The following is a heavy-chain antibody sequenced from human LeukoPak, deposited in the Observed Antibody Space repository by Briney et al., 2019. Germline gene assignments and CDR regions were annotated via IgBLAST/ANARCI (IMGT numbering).Heavy chain of an antibody. CDR1: GYTFTSYD. V-gene: IGHV1-8*01. CDR2: MNPNSGNT. J-gene: IGHJ5*02. Sequence: ASVKVSCKASGYTFTSYDINWVRQATGQGLEWMGWMNPNSGNTGYAQKFQGRVAMTRNTSISTAYMELSSLRSEDTAVYYCARGTGSRYCSSTSCYAWFDPWGQGTLVTVSS. CDR3: ARGTGSRYCSSTSCYAWFDP. D-gene: IGHD2-2*01.